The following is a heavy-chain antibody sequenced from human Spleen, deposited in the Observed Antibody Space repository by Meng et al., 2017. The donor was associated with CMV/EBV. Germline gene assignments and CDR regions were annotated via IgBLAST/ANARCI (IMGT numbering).Heavy chain of an antibody. Sequence: GESLKISCAASGFTFSNYDMNWVRQVPGKGLQWVSTISGDGGRTFYADSVKGRFTISRDNSKNTLYLQMNSLRADDTAVYYCARRYYDTSGAYWGQGTLVTVSS. J-gene: IGHJ4*02. CDR1: GFTFSNYD. CDR3: ARRYYDTSGAY. D-gene: IGHD3-22*01. V-gene: IGHV3-23*01. CDR2: ISGDGGRT.